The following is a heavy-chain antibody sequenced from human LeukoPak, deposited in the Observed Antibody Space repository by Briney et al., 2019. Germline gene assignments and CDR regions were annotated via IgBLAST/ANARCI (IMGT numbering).Heavy chain of an antibody. CDR2: IYYSGST. Sequence: SETLSLTCTVSGGSISSSSYYWGWIRQPPGKGLEWIGSIYYSGSTYYNPSLKSRVTISVDTSKNQFSLKLSSVTAADTAVYYCARSGRGAAAGTIGGWFDPWGQGTLVTVSS. CDR3: ARSGRGAAAGTIGGWFDP. V-gene: IGHV4-39*07. D-gene: IGHD6-13*01. J-gene: IGHJ5*02. CDR1: GGSISSSSYY.